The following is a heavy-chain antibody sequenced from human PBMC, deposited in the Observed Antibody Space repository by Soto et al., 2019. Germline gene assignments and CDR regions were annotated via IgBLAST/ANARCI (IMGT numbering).Heavy chain of an antibody. D-gene: IGHD3-22*01. V-gene: IGHV1-69*13. CDR3: ARSPPPYDSSGYYPGRYYYGMDV. CDR1: GGTFSSHA. J-gene: IGHJ6*02. Sequence: SVKVSCKASGGTFSSHAISWVRQAPGQGLEWMGGIIPIFGTANYAQKFQGRVTITADESTSTAYMELSSLRSEDTAVYYCARSPPPYDSSGYYPGRYYYGMDVRGQGPTVTVSS. CDR2: IIPIFGTA.